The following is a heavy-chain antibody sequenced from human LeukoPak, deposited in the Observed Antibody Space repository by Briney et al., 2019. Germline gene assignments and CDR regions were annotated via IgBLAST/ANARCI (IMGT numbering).Heavy chain of an antibody. J-gene: IGHJ4*02. CDR3: ARGRNDNGGMFFDS. CDR1: GASIRSYY. D-gene: IGHD4-23*01. CDR2: ISYSGCT. V-gene: IGHV4-59*01. Sequence: SETLSLTCTVSGASIRSYYWSWLRQAPGKGLEWVGFISYSGCTSYSPSLKSRVAISVDTSKSQFSLRLTSMTAADTAIYYCARGRNDNGGMFFDSWAQGTLVTVSS.